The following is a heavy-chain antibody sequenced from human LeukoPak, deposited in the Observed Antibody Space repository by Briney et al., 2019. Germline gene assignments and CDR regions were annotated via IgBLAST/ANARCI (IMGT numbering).Heavy chain of an antibody. CDR1: GITLSNYG. V-gene: IGHV3-23*01. D-gene: IGHD3-22*01. Sequence: GGSLRLSCAVSGITLSNYGMTWVRQAPGKGLEWVAGISGSGGTTRYADSVKGRFTISRDNPKNTLYLQMNSLRAEDTAVYFCAKRGVVIRVILVGFHKEAYYFDSWGQGALVAVSS. CDR2: ISGSGGTT. J-gene: IGHJ4*02. CDR3: AKRGVVIRVILVGFHKEAYYFDS.